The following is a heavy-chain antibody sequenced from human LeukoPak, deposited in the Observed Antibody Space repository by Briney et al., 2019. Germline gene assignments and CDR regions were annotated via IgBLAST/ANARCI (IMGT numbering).Heavy chain of an antibody. Sequence: SVKVSCKASGGTFSSYAMSWVRQAPGQGLEWMGGIIPIFGTANYAQKFQGRVTITADKSTSTAYMELSSLRSEDTAVYYCQLVVAGTLYDYWGQGTLVTVSS. V-gene: IGHV1-69*06. D-gene: IGHD2-15*01. CDR1: GGTFSSYA. CDR3: QLVVAGTLYDY. J-gene: IGHJ4*02. CDR2: IIPIFGTA.